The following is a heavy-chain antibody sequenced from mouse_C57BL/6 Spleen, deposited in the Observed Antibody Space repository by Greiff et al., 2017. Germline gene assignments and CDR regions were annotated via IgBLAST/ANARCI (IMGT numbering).Heavy chain of an antibody. J-gene: IGHJ2*01. Sequence: VQLQESGAELVRPGASVTLSCKASGYTFTDYEMHWVKQTPVHGLEWIGAIDPETGGTAYNQKFKGKAILTADKSSSTAYMELRSLTSEDSAVYYCTRELTGTGYFDYWGQGTTLTVSS. CDR3: TRELTGTGYFDY. CDR1: GYTFTDYE. CDR2: IDPETGGT. D-gene: IGHD4-1*01. V-gene: IGHV1-15*01.